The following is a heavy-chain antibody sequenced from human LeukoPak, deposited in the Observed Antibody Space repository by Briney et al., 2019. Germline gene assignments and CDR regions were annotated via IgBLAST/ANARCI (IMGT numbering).Heavy chain of an antibody. CDR1: GFTFDDYA. V-gene: IGHV3-9*01. D-gene: IGHD6-13*01. J-gene: IGHJ4*02. CDR3: AKDIGSSWSLGFDY. CDR2: ISWNSGSI. Sequence: GGSLRLSCAASGFTFDDYAIHWVRQAPGKGLEWVSSISWNSGSIGYADSVKGRFTISRDNAKNSLYLQMNSLRAEDTALYYCAKDIGSSWSLGFDYWGQGTLVTVSS.